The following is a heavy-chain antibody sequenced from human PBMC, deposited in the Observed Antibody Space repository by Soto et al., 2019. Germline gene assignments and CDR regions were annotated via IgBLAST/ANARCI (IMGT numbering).Heavy chain of an antibody. Sequence: GGSLRLSCAASGFIFENFGMSWVRQAPGKGLEWISSISGSGFKKYYADSVKGRFTISRDNSKSTVYLELNNLSAEDTAVYHCAKNQGVELVPLATVDWFDPWGQGTQVTVSS. D-gene: IGHD1-26*01. CDR3: AKNQGVELVPLATVDWFDP. CDR1: GFIFENFG. CDR2: ISGSGFKK. J-gene: IGHJ5*02. V-gene: IGHV3-23*01.